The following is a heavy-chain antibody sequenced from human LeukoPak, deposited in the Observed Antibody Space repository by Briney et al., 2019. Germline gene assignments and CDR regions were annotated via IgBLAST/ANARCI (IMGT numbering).Heavy chain of an antibody. CDR1: GFTFSSYA. Sequence: GGSLRPSCAASGFTFSSYAMSWVRQAPGKGLEWVSAISGSGGSTYYADSVKGRFTISRDNSKNTLYLQMNSLRAEDTAVYYCAKDSHYGDYVPYAFDIWGQGTMVTVSS. J-gene: IGHJ3*02. CDR3: AKDSHYGDYVPYAFDI. V-gene: IGHV3-23*01. CDR2: ISGSGGST. D-gene: IGHD4-17*01.